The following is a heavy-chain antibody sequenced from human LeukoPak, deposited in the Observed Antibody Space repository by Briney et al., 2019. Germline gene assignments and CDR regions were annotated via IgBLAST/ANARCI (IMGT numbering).Heavy chain of an antibody. CDR3: AKVVNYYGSGSYYNPFDY. J-gene: IGHJ4*02. CDR2: ISGSGGST. V-gene: IGHV3-23*01. CDR1: GFTFSSYA. Sequence: PGGSLRLSCAASGFTFSSYAMSWVRQAPGKGLEWVSAISGSGGSTYYADSVKGRFTISRDNSKNTLYLQMNSLRAEDTAVYYCAKVVNYYGSGSYYNPFDYWGQGTLVTVSS. D-gene: IGHD3-10*01.